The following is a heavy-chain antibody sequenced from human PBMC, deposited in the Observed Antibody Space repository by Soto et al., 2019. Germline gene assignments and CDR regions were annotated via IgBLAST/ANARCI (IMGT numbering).Heavy chain of an antibody. CDR2: ISYDGSNK. Sequence: PGGSLRLSCAASGFTFSSYGMHWVRQAPGKGLEWVAVISYDGSNKYYADSVKGRFTISRDNSKNTLYLQMNSLRAEDTAVYYCAKSLGVILYYYYGMDVWGQGTTVTVSS. J-gene: IGHJ6*02. D-gene: IGHD2-8*01. CDR1: GFTFSSYG. CDR3: AKSLGVILYYYYGMDV. V-gene: IGHV3-30*18.